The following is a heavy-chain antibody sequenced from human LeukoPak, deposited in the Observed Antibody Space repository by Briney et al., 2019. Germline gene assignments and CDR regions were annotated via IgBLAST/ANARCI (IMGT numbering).Heavy chain of an antibody. J-gene: IGHJ4*02. CDR3: ARASRDGYNQNFDH. D-gene: IGHD5-24*01. CDR2: IYPGGSET. CDR1: GYDFSTFW. V-gene: IGHV5-51*01. Sequence: GESLKISCKGLGYDFSTFWNAWVRQSPGKGLEWIGIIYPGGSETRYDPSFQGQVTISADRSTSTAYLQWSSLRASDTAMYYCARASRDGYNQNFDHWGQGTLVTVSS.